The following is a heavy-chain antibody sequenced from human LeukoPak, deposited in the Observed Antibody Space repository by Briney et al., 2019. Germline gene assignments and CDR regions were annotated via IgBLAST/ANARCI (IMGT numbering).Heavy chain of an antibody. D-gene: IGHD3-10*01. Sequence: TSSETLSLTCTVSGGSISSYYWSWIRQPAGKGLEWIGRIYTSGSTNYNPSLKSRVTMSVDTSKNQFSLKLSSVTAADTAVYYCARDKVLLWFGPADYYYYGVDVWGQGTMVTVSS. J-gene: IGHJ6*02. CDR2: IYTSGST. V-gene: IGHV4-4*07. CDR3: ARDKVLLWFGPADYYYYGVDV. CDR1: GGSISSYY.